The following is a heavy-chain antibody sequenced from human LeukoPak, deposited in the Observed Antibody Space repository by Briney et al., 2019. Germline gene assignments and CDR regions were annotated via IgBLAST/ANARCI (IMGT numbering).Heavy chain of an antibody. Sequence: KPSETLSLTCTVSGGSISSYYWNWIRQPPGKGLEWIGNIYYSGSTNYNPSLKSRVTTSVDTSKNQFSLKVRSVTAADTHVYYCARRMGGDYGNWFDPWGQGTLVTVSS. CDR2: IYYSGST. J-gene: IGHJ5*02. D-gene: IGHD4-17*01. CDR3: ARRMGGDYGNWFDP. CDR1: GGSISSYY. V-gene: IGHV4-59*08.